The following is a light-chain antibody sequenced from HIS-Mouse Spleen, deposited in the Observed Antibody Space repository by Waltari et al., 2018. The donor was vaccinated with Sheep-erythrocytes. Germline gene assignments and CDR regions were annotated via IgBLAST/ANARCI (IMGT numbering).Light chain of an antibody. CDR1: QSVLYSSNNKNY. V-gene: IGKV4-1*01. Sequence: DSVMTQSPDSLAVSLGERATINCKSSQSVLYSSNNKNYLAWYQQKPGQPPKLPIYWASTRESGVPDRFSGSWSGTDFTLTISSLQAEDVAVYYCQQYYSTLLTFGGGTKVEIK. CDR3: QQYYSTLLT. J-gene: IGKJ4*01. CDR2: WAS.